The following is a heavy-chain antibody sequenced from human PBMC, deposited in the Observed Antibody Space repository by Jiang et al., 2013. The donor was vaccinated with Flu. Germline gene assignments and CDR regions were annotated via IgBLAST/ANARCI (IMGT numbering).Heavy chain of an antibody. Sequence: SGAEVKKPGASVKVSCKASGYTFTDYDLHWVRQTPGQGLEWLGIINPGGGGTTYAQNFRGRFTMTRDTATSTLYMELSSLRSEDTAVYFCARLLSCGGSCYYFDHWGQGTLVTVSS. CDR1: GYTFTDYD. V-gene: IGHV1-46*01. J-gene: IGHJ4*02. CDR3: ARLLSCGGSCYYFDH. D-gene: IGHD2-15*01. CDR2: INPGGGGT.